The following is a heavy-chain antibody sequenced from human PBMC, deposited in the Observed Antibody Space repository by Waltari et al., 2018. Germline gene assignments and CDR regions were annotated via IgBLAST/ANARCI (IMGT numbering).Heavy chain of an antibody. CDR2: IIPIFGTA. Sequence: QVQLVQSGAEVKKPGSSVKVSCKASGGTFSSYAISWVRQAPGQGLEWMGGIIPIFGTANDAQKFQGRVTITSDESTSTAYMELSSRRSEDTAVYYCARDRGDYGDYVPALDYWGQGTLVTVSS. V-gene: IGHV1-69*01. D-gene: IGHD4-17*01. J-gene: IGHJ4*02. CDR3: ARDRGDYGDYVPALDY. CDR1: GGTFSSYA.